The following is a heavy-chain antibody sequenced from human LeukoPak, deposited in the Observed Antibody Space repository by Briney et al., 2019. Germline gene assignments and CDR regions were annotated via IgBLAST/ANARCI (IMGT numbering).Heavy chain of an antibody. CDR3: AKDPPSFHH. J-gene: IGHJ1*01. Sequence: GESLRLSCAASGFTFNNYNMNWVRQAPGKGLEWVSSISSSSTYIYYADSVKGRFTISRDNAKNSLYLQMNSLRAEDTAIYYCAKDPPSFHHWGQGTLVTVSS. CDR1: GFTFNNYN. CDR2: ISSSSTYI. V-gene: IGHV3-21*01.